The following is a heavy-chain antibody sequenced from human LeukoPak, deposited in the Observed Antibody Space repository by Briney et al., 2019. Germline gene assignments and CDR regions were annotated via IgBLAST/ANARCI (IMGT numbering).Heavy chain of an antibody. CDR3: ARGQFIYGTYYWFAP. CDR1: GGSFSGYY. V-gene: IGHV4-34*01. Sequence: SETLSLTCAVYGGSFSGYYWSWIRQPPGKGLEWIGEINHSGSTNYNPSLKSRVTISVDMSESQFSLKLSSVTAADTAVYYCARGQFIYGTYYWFAPWGQGTLVTVSS. D-gene: IGHD3-10*01. CDR2: INHSGST. J-gene: IGHJ5*02.